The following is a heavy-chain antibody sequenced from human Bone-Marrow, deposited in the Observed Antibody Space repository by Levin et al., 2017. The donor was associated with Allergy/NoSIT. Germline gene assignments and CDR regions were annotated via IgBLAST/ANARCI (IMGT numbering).Heavy chain of an antibody. CDR3: ARDEGPNWNLDY. CDR1: GYTFTGYY. Sequence: GESLKISCKASGYTFTGYYMHWVRQAPGQGLEWMGWINPNSGGTNYAQKFQGRVTMTRDTSISTAYMELSRLRSDDTAVYYCARDEGPNWNLDYWGQGTLVTVSS. J-gene: IGHJ4*02. D-gene: IGHD1-20*01. CDR2: INPNSGGT. V-gene: IGHV1-2*02.